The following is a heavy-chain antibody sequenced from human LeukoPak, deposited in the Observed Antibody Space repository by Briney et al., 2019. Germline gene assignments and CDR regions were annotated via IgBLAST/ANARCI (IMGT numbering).Heavy chain of an antibody. CDR2: ISPSGDIL. V-gene: IGHV3-23*01. D-gene: IGHD3-16*01. CDR3: AKDDAWGRFQN. Sequence: GGSLRLSCAASGFTFSSHGMNWVRQAPGKGLEWVSGISPSGDILYYADSVKGQFTISRDNSKNTVYLPKNSLRAEERAVYYCAKDDAWGRFQNWGQGTLVTVSS. J-gene: IGHJ1*01. CDR1: GFTFSSHG.